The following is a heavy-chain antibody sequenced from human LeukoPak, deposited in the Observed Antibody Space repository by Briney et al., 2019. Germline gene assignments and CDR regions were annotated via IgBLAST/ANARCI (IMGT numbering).Heavy chain of an antibody. Sequence: GGSLRLSCAASAFTFSSYAMSWVRHSPGEGLVWVSGIDATGRTTRYADSVKGRFTISRDNSKNTLYLQMNSLRAEDTALYYCAKDPTHVDTAMGDYWGQGTLVTVSS. CDR3: AKDPTHVDTAMGDY. CDR1: AFTFSSYA. CDR2: IDATGRTT. J-gene: IGHJ4*02. D-gene: IGHD5-18*01. V-gene: IGHV3-23*01.